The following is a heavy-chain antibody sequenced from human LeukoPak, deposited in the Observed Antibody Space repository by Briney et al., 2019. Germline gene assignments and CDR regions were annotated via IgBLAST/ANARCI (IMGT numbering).Heavy chain of an antibody. CDR1: GYTFTGYY. D-gene: IGHD6-13*01. V-gene: IGHV1-18*04. CDR3: ARQRGIAAAGYNWFDP. CDR2: ISAYNGNT. J-gene: IGHJ5*02. Sequence: GASVKVSCKASGYTFTGYYMHWVRQAPGQGLEWMGWISAYNGNTNYAQKLQGRVTMTTDTSTSTAYMELRSLRSDDTAVYYCARQRGIAAAGYNWFDPWGQGTLVTVSS.